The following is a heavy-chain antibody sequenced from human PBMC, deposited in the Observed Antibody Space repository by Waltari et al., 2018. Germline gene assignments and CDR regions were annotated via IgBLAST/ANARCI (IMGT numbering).Heavy chain of an antibody. Sequence: QVQLQESVPGLVKPSETLSLTRTVSDGSLSSSYRSRIPPPPWTGLEWTGYIYYSGSTNYSPSLKSRVTISVDTSKNQFSLKLSSVTAADTAVYYCARSAPEYYYDSSGYYSSFDPWGQGTLVTVSS. J-gene: IGHJ5*02. V-gene: IGHV4-59*01. CDR2: IYYSGST. CDR1: DGSLSSSY. CDR3: ARSAPEYYYDSSGYYSSFDP. D-gene: IGHD3-22*01.